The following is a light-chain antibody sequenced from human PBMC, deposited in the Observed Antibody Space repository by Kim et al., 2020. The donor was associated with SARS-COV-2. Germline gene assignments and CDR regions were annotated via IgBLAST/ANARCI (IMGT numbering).Light chain of an antibody. Sequence: SSELTQDPAVSVALGRTVRITCQGDSLRSYYASWYQQKPGQAPVLVIYGKNNRPSGIPDRFSGSSSGNTASLTITGAQAEDEADYYCNSRDSSGNHQVFG. CDR1: SLRSYY. V-gene: IGLV3-19*01. CDR3: NSRDSSGNHQV. J-gene: IGLJ3*02. CDR2: GKN.